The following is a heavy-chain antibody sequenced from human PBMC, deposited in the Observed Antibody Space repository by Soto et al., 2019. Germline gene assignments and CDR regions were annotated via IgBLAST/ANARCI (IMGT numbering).Heavy chain of an antibody. J-gene: IGHJ6*02. V-gene: IGHV3-64D*08. Sequence: TGGSLSLSCPASEVPFCSYAIHWVRQAPGKGLEYVSAISSNGGSTYYADSVKGRFTISRDNSKNTLYLPMSSLRAEDTAVYYCVKDLYGGRDAYYYGMDVWGQGTTVTDSS. CDR3: VKDLYGGRDAYYYGMDV. CDR1: EVPFCSYA. D-gene: IGHD4-17*01. CDR2: ISSNGGST.